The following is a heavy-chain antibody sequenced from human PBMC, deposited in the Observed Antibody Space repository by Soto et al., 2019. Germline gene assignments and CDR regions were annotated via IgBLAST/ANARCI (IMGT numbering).Heavy chain of an antibody. J-gene: IGHJ4*02. Sequence: QEQLVQSGAEVKKPGSSVKVSCKAYGGLFSSYPISWVRQVHGQGLEWMGGIIPVFQTAYYTQRFQGRVTITADESTNTAYMELSSLRSEETALYYCARGGSGYTWFNEFWGQGTLVTVSS. CDR2: IIPVFQTA. V-gene: IGHV1-69*01. D-gene: IGHD3-22*01. CDR3: ARGGSGYTWFNEF. CDR1: GGLFSSYP.